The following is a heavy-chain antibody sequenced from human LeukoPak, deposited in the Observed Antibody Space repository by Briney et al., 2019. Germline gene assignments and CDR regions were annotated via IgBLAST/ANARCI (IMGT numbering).Heavy chain of an antibody. J-gene: IGHJ5*02. Sequence: PGGSLRLSCAASGFTFSSSTMNWVRQAPGKGLEWVSSISSRSNSIFYADSVKGRFTISRDNAKNSLYLQMNSLRAEDTAVYYCVRIPNSANFPNWFDPWGQGTLVTVSS. CDR1: GFTFSSST. CDR2: ISSRSNSI. CDR3: VRIPNSANFPNWFDP. V-gene: IGHV3-21*01. D-gene: IGHD4/OR15-4a*01.